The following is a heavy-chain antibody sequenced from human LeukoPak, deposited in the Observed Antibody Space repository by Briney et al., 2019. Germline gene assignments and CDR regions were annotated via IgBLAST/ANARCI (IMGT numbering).Heavy chain of an antibody. CDR3: ARLGSSSWYLANKYFDY. D-gene: IGHD6-13*01. CDR2: INHSGST. V-gene: IGHV4-34*01. J-gene: IGHJ4*02. CDR1: GGSFSGYY. Sequence: SETVSLTCAVYGGSFSGYYWSWIRQPPGKGLEWIGEINHSGSTNYNPSLKSRVTISVDTSKNQFSLKLSSVTAADTAVYYCARLGSSSWYLANKYFDYWGQGTLVTVSS.